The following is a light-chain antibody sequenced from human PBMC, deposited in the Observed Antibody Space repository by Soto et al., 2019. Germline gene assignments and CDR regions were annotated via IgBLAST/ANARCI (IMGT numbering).Light chain of an antibody. CDR2: GAF. J-gene: IGKJ1*01. V-gene: IGKV3-20*01. Sequence: IVLTQAPGTLSLSPGERATLSCRASQSVSSNLAWYQQKPGQAPSLLIYGAFTRATGIPARFSGTGSGTEFTLTISRLEPEDFAVYYCQQYGRSGTFGQGTKVDIK. CDR3: QQYGRSGT. CDR1: QSVSSN.